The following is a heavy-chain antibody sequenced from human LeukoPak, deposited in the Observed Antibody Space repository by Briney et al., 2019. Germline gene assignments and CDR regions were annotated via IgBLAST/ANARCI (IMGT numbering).Heavy chain of an antibody. CDR2: IYYSGST. J-gene: IGHJ5*02. D-gene: IGHD4-11*01. CDR1: GFTFSSYSMN. V-gene: IGHV4-39*01. CDR3: ARHPRTVTTFDP. Sequence: PGGSLRLSCAASGFTFSSYSMNWVRQAPGKGLEWIGSIYYSGSTYYNPSLKSRVTISVDTSKNQFSLKLSSVTAADTAVYYCARHPRTVTTFDPWGLGTLVTVSS.